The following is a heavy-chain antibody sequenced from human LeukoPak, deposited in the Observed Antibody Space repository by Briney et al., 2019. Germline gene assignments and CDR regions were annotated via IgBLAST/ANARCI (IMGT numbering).Heavy chain of an antibody. J-gene: IGHJ5*02. Sequence: ASVKVSCKASGYTFTGYCMHWVRQAPGQGLEWMGWINPNSGGTNYAQKFQGRVTMTRGTSISTAYMELSRLRSDDTAVYYCAYQIVVVPAAIENWFDPWGQGTLVTVSS. CDR3: AYQIVVVPAAIENWFDP. CDR2: INPNSGGT. CDR1: GYTFTGYC. D-gene: IGHD2-2*02. V-gene: IGHV1-2*02.